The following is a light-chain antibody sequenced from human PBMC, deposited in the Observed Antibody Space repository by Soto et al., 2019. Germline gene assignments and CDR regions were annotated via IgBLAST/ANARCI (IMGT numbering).Light chain of an antibody. Sequence: DIVLTQTPLSSPVTLGQPASISCRSSQSLVHSDGKTYLSWVQQRPGQPPRLLIYKVSNRFSGVPDRFTGSGAGTDFTLKISRVAAGEVGTYYCVQQNQFPCTFGGGTKVEIK. CDR2: KVS. CDR1: QSLVHSDGKTY. J-gene: IGKJ4*01. V-gene: IGKV2-24*01. CDR3: VQQNQFPCT.